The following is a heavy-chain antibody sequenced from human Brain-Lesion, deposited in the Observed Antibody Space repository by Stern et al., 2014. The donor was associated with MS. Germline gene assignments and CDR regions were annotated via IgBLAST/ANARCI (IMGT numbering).Heavy chain of an antibody. CDR1: GYTFTSYD. V-gene: IGHV1-8*01. CDR3: ARRRQYYYGSGDY. D-gene: IGHD3-10*01. J-gene: IGHJ4*02. Sequence: DQLVESGAEVKKPGASVKVSCKASGYTFTSYDVTWVRQAPGQGLSGLGWMNPDSGNIGYAQKFQGRVIMTRSTSISTAYMELTSLRSEDTAVYYCARRRQYYYGSGDYWGQGTLVTVSS. CDR2: MNPDSGNI.